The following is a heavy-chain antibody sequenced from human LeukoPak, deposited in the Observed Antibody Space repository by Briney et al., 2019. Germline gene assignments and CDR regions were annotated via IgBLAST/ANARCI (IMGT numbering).Heavy chain of an antibody. D-gene: IGHD6-19*01. CDR2: IFGSGGLT. Sequence: GGSLRLSCAASGFPFSSFAMGWVRQAPGKGLEWVSSIFGSGGLTYYADSVKGRFTISRDNSKNTLYLQLNSLRAEDTALYYCVKGDSSGWYWGQGALVTVSS. CDR3: VKGDSSGWY. V-gene: IGHV3-23*01. J-gene: IGHJ4*02. CDR1: GFPFSSFA.